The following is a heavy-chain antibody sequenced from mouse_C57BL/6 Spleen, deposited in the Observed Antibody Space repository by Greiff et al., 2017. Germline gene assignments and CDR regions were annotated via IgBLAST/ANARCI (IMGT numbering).Heavy chain of an antibody. V-gene: IGHV1-61*01. J-gene: IGHJ2*01. CDR3: ARGSYDYYFDY. Sequence: QVQLQQPGAELVRPGSSVKLSCKASGYTFTSYWMDWVKQRPGQGLEWIGNIYPYDSETHYNQKFKDKATLTVDKSSSTAYMQLSSLTSEDSAVYYCARGSYDYYFDYWGQGTTLTVSS. CDR1: GYTFTSYW. CDR2: IYPYDSET. D-gene: IGHD2-4*01.